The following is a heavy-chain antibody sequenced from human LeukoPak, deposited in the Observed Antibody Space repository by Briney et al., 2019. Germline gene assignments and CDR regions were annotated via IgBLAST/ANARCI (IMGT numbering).Heavy chain of an antibody. V-gene: IGHV4-39*07. CDR1: GGSISSSSYY. CDR2: IYYSAST. D-gene: IGHD3-22*01. CDR3: ARAPYYYDSSGYYYLSSFDI. Sequence: SETLSLTCTVSGGSISSSSYYWGWIRQPPGKGLEWIGSIYYSASTYYNPSLKSRVTISVDTSKNQFSLKLSSVTAADTAVYYCARAPYYYDSSGYYYLSSFDIWGQGTMVTVSS. J-gene: IGHJ3*02.